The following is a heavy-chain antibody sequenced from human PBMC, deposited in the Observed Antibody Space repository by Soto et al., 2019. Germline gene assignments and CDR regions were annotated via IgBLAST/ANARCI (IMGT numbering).Heavy chain of an antibody. CDR3: PTGGY. Sequence: TSETLSLTCAVSGGSMSSGDFSWNWIRQPPGKGLEWIGYIDHSGSAYYNPSLKSRVTMSVDRSKNQFSLTLNSVSAADTAVYYCPTGGYWGQGTLVPVSS. CDR1: GGSMSSGDFS. CDR2: IDHSGSA. V-gene: IGHV4-30-2*01. J-gene: IGHJ4*02.